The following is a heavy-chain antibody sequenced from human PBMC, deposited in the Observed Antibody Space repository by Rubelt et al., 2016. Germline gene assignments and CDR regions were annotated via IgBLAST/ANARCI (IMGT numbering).Heavy chain of an antibody. CDR3: AKDGAYCGGDCSTYYYYGMDV. J-gene: IGHJ6*02. Sequence: VSVIYSGGSTYYADSVKGRFTISRDNSKNTLYLQMNSLRAEDTAVYYCAKDGAYCGGDCSTYYYYGMDVWGQGTTVTVSS. V-gene: IGHV3-53*01. D-gene: IGHD2-21*02. CDR2: IYSGGST.